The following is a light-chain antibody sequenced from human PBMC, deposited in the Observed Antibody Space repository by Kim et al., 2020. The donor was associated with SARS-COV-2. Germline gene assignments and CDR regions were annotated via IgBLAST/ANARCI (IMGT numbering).Light chain of an antibody. Sequence: QSALTQPASVSGSPGQSLTISCTGPSSDVGDYNFVSWYQQLPGKAPQLIIYDVSYSSGVSNRFSGSKSGNTASLTISGLQAEDEGHYYCSSYTSHSWVFGGGTQLTVL. J-gene: IGLJ3*02. CDR3: SSYTSHSWV. CDR2: DVS. V-gene: IGLV2-14*03. CDR1: SSDVGDYNF.